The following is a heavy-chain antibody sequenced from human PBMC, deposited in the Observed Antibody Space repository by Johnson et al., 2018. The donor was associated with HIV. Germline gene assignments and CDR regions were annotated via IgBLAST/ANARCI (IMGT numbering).Heavy chain of an antibody. CDR2: IRYDGSTK. Sequence: QVQLVESGGGVVRPGGSLRLSCAASGFTFSSYGMHWVRQSPGKGLEWVEFIRYDGSTKYYDDSVKGRFTISSDNSKNTLYLQMNSLRAEDTAVYYCAKGASGSSGGAFDIWGQGTMVTVSS. J-gene: IGHJ3*02. D-gene: IGHD1-26*01. CDR3: AKGASGSSGGAFDI. V-gene: IGHV3-30*02. CDR1: GFTFSSYG.